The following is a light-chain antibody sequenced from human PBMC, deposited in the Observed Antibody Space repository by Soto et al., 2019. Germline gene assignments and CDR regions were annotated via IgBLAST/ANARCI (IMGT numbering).Light chain of an antibody. CDR1: SSDVGGYNY. CDR2: EVS. J-gene: IGLJ3*02. V-gene: IGLV2-14*01. CDR3: MSFVESTSTHWV. Sequence: QSVLTQPASVSGSPGQSITISCTGTSSDVGGYNYVSWYQQHPGKAPKLMIYEVSNRPSGVSNRFSGSKSGNTASLTISGLQAEDEGDYYCMSFVESTSTHWVLGGGTKVTVL.